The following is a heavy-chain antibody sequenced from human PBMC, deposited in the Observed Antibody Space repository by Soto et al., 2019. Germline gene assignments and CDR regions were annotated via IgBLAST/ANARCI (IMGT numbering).Heavy chain of an antibody. Sequence: ASVKVSCKASGYTSTGYYMHWVRQAPGQGLEWMGWINPTDGNRNYSQKFEDRVTMTTATSTNTVFLELRSLKSDDTAIYYCARDRLRGYDSSGFYSWGQGTMVTVSS. D-gene: IGHD3-22*01. CDR2: INPTDGNR. CDR1: GYTSTGYY. V-gene: IGHV1-2*02. CDR3: ARDRLRGYDSSGFYS. J-gene: IGHJ4*02.